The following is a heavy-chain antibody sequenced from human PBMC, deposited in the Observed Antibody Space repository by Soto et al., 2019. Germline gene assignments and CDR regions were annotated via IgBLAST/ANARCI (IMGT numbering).Heavy chain of an antibody. J-gene: IGHJ4*02. Sequence: QVQLVQSGAEVKKPGASVKVSCKASGYTFTNYIISWVRQAPGQGLEWMGWISAYNGNTKHAQKLQGRVTMTTDTTTSTASRGLRSLRSDDTAVYYCARDTAPPDYWGQGTLVTVSS. CDR3: ARDTAPPDY. V-gene: IGHV1-18*01. CDR1: GYTFTNYI. CDR2: ISAYNGNT.